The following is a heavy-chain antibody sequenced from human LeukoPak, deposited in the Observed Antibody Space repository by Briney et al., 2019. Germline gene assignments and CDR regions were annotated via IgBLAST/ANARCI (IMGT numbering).Heavy chain of an antibody. CDR3: ARGLTIGSYGP. Sequence: ASVKVSCKASGDTFIDYYIHWVRQATGQGLEWMGWMNPNSGNTGYAQKFQGRVTMTRNTSISTAYMELSSLRSEDTAVYYCARGLTIGSYGPWGQGTLVTVSS. D-gene: IGHD5-18*01. V-gene: IGHV1-8*02. J-gene: IGHJ5*02. CDR1: GDTFIDYY. CDR2: MNPNSGNT.